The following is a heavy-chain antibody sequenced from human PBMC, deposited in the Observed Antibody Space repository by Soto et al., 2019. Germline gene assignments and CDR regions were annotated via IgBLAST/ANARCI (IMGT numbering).Heavy chain of an antibody. CDR2: IIPILGIA. CDR1: GGTFSSYT. CDR3: AREGDSSGYVGVSWFDP. D-gene: IGHD3-22*01. Sequence: SVKVSCKASGGTFSSYTISWVRQAPGQGLEWMGRIIPILGIANYAQKFQGRVTITADKSTSTAYMELSSLRSEDTAVYYCAREGDSSGYVGVSWFDPWGQGTLVTVSS. V-gene: IGHV1-69*04. J-gene: IGHJ5*02.